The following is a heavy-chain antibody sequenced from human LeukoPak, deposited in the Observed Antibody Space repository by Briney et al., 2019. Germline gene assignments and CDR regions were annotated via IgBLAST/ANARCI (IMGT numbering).Heavy chain of an antibody. D-gene: IGHD3-16*01. J-gene: IGHJ6*02. Sequence: GGSLSLPCAASGLTFSNAWMNCARQAPGRGLELVASINHNGNVNYYVDSVKGRFTICRDNDKNSLYLKMSNLRAEDTAVYFFARGGGLDVWGQGATVTVSS. CDR1: GLTFSNAW. V-gene: IGHV3-7*03. CDR2: INHNGNVN. CDR3: ARGGGLDV.